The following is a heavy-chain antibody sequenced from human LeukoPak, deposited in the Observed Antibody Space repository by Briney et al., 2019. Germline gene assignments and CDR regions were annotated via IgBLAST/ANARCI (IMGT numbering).Heavy chain of an antibody. V-gene: IGHV3-23*01. CDR3: AKDEGRLMVYGYNYYYMDV. J-gene: IGHJ6*03. Sequence: GGSLRLSCAASGFTFSSYAMSWVRQAPGKGLEWVSAISGSGGSTYYADSVKGRFTISRDNSKNTLYLQMNSLRAEDTAVYYCAKDEGRLMVYGYNYYYMDVWGKGTTVTVSS. D-gene: IGHD2-8*01. CDR1: GFTFSSYA. CDR2: ISGSGGST.